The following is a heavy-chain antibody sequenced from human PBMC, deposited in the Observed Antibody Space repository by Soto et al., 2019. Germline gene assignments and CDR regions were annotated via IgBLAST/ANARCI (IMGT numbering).Heavy chain of an antibody. CDR2: ISGSGGST. V-gene: IGHV3-23*01. J-gene: IGHJ4*02. D-gene: IGHD3-10*01. CDR3: AKDHRMVRGVMDGDY. CDR1: GFTFSSYA. Sequence: EVQLLESGGGLVQPGGSLRLSCAASGFTFSSYAMSWVRQAPGKGLEWVSAISGSGGSTYYADSVKGRFTISRDNSKNPLYLQMNSLRAEDTAVYYCAKDHRMVRGVMDGDYWGQGTLVTVSS.